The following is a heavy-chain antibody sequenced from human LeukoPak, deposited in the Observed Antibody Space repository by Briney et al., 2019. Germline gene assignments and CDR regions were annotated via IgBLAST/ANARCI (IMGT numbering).Heavy chain of an antibody. Sequence: PGGSLRLSCAASGFTFSSYAMSWVSQAPGKGLEWVSAISGSGGSTYYADSVKGRFTISRDNSKNTLYLQMNSLRAEDTAVYYCAKGRGHVLRYFDWLLDYWGQGTLVTVSS. CDR1: GFTFSSYA. CDR2: ISGSGGST. D-gene: IGHD3-9*01. V-gene: IGHV3-23*01. J-gene: IGHJ4*02. CDR3: AKGRGHVLRYFDWLLDY.